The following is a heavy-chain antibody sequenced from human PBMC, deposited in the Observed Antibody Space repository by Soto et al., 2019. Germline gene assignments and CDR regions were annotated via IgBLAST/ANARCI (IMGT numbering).Heavy chain of an antibody. CDR3: TCYGSGSFDY. CDR1: GFTFSSYG. J-gene: IGHJ4*02. V-gene: IGHV3-33*01. CDR2: IWYDGSNK. Sequence: GSLRLSCAASGFTFSSYGMHWVRQAPGKGLEWVAVIWYDGSNKYYADSVKGRFTISRDDSKNTLYLQMNSLKTEDTAVYYCTCYGSGSFDYWGQGTLVTVSS. D-gene: IGHD3-10*01.